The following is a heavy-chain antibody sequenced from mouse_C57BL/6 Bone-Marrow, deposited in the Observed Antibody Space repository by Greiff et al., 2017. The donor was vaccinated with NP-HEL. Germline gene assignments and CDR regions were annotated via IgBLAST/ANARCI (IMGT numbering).Heavy chain of an antibody. CDR1: GYTFTSYW. Sequence: VQLQQSGAELVMPGASVKLSCKASGYTFTSYWMHWVKQRPGQGLEWIGEIDPSDSYTNYNQKFKGKSTLTVDKSSSTAYMQLSSLTSEDSAVYYCARRDYYGSSPHYYAMDYWGQGTSVTVSS. D-gene: IGHD1-1*01. V-gene: IGHV1-69*01. CDR3: ARRDYYGSSPHYYAMDY. CDR2: IDPSDSYT. J-gene: IGHJ4*01.